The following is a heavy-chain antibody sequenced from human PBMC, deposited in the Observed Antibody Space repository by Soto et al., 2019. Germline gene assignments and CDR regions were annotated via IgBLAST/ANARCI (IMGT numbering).Heavy chain of an antibody. J-gene: IGHJ5*02. CDR3: ARDWSVAGPRGGFDR. V-gene: IGHV3-33*01. D-gene: IGHD6-19*01. CDR2: IWYDGSNK. CDR1: GFTFSSYG. Sequence: QVQLVESGGGVVQPGRSLRLSCAASGFTFSSYGMHWVRQAPGKGLEWVAVIWYDGSNKYYADSVKGRFTISRDNSKNTLYLQMNSLRAEDTAVYYCARDWSVAGPRGGFDRWGQGTLVTVSS.